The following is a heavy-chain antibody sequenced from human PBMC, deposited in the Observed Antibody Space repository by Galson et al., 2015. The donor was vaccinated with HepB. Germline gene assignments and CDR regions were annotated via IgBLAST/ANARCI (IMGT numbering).Heavy chain of an antibody. CDR3: AKDVYSWGAVGTIDY. D-gene: IGHD6-13*01. CDR2: ISPDGRYS. V-gene: IGHV3-30*18. J-gene: IGHJ4*02. Sequence: SLRLSCAASGFNFTDYAMHWVRQAPGKGLEWLAAISPDGRYSTYAYSVKGRFTIPRDNSDNTLSLQMNSPRPEDTAIYYCAKDVYSWGAVGTIDYRGRESRVTLSS. CDR1: GFNFTDYA.